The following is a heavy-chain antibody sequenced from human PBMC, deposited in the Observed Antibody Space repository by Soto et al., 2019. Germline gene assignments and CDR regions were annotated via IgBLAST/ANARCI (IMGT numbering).Heavy chain of an antibody. CDR1: GYNFTGYY. V-gene: IGHV1-2*02. J-gene: IGHJ4*02. Sequence: QVQLVQSGAEVKKPGASVKVSCKASGYNFTGYYIHWVRQAPGQGLEWMGWINPNSGGTKYPQKFQGRVTMTRGTSIRTVYMSLTGLKSDDTAVYFCARDLAKGGSSAGFDYWGQGTLVAVSS. D-gene: IGHD6-25*01. CDR2: INPNSGGT. CDR3: ARDLAKGGSSAGFDY.